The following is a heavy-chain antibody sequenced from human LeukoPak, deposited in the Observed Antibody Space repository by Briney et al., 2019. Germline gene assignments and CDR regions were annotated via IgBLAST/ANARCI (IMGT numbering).Heavy chain of an antibody. CDR1: GYTFSGHY. CDR3: ARVYFSGSFGFDY. J-gene: IGHJ4*02. CDR2: INAGNGNT. Sequence: ASVKVSCKASGYTFSGHYLHWVRQAPGQRLEWMGWINAGNGNTEYSQKFQGRVTITRDTSATTAYMELSSLRSEDTAVYYCARVYFSGSFGFDYWGQGTLVTVSS. V-gene: IGHV1-3*01. D-gene: IGHD3-16*01.